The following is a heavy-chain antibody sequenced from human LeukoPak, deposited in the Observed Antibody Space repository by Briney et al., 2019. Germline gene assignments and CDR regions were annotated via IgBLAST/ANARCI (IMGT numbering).Heavy chain of an antibody. Sequence: GGSLRRSCAASGLSFGNEGMSWGRQAPGKGLKWVSTISGGGGSAYYADSVKGRFTISRDNSKNTLSLQMNSLRAEDTAVYYCAKVGSPGATAFDYWGRGTLVTVSS. V-gene: IGHV3-23*01. CDR3: AKVGSPGATAFDY. CDR1: GLSFGNEG. CDR2: ISGGGGSA. D-gene: IGHD1-26*01. J-gene: IGHJ4*02.